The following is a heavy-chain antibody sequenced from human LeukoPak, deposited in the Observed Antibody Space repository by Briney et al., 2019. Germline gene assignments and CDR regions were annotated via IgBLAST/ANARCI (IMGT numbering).Heavy chain of an antibody. J-gene: IGHJ4*02. D-gene: IGHD3-22*01. CDR2: INSDGSST. CDR3: ARDSGYYDSSGYYPYFDY. Sequence: GGSLRLSCAASGFTFSSYWMHWVRQAPGEGLVWVSRINSDGSSTSYADSVKGRFTISRDNAKNTLYLQMNSLRAEDTAVYYCARDSGYYDSSGYYPYFDYWGQGTLVTVSS. CDR1: GFTFSSYW. V-gene: IGHV3-74*01.